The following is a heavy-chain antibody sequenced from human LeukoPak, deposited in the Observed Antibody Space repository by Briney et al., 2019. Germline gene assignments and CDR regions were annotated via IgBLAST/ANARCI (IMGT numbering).Heavy chain of an antibody. J-gene: IGHJ3*02. CDR1: GYTFTSYD. CDR2: MNPNSGNT. CDR3: ARPLIERNSILTGNYDPADAFDI. V-gene: IGHV1-8*03. D-gene: IGHD3-9*01. Sequence: ASVKVSCKASGYTFTSYDINWVRQATGQGLEWMGWMNPNSGNTGYAQKFQGRVTITRDTSISTAYMELSSLRSEDTAVYYCARPLIERNSILTGNYDPADAFDIWGQGTMVTVSS.